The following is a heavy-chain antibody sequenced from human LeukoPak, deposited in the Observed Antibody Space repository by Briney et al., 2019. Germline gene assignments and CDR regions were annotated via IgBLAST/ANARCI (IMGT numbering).Heavy chain of an antibody. Sequence: ASVKVSCKASGYTFTSYGINWVRQAPGQGLEWMGWISAYNGNTNYAQKFQGRVTITRDTSASTAYMELSSLRSEDTAVYYCARSGGSGYSGYDLHYWGQGTLVTVSS. V-gene: IGHV1-18*01. D-gene: IGHD5-12*01. CDR2: ISAYNGNT. J-gene: IGHJ4*02. CDR1: GYTFTSYG. CDR3: ARSGGSGYSGYDLHY.